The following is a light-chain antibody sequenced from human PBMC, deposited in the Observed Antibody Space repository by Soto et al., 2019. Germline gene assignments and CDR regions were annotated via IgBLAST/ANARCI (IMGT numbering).Light chain of an antibody. CDR3: SSYTSTSTLV. V-gene: IGLV2-14*01. CDR2: EVS. Sequence: QSALPQPASVSGSPGQSITISCTGTSSDVGGYNYVSWHQQHPGKAPKLMIYEVSNRPSGVSNRFSGSKSGNTASLTISGLQAEDEADYYCSSYTSTSTLVFGTGTKLTVL. J-gene: IGLJ1*01. CDR1: SSDVGGYNY.